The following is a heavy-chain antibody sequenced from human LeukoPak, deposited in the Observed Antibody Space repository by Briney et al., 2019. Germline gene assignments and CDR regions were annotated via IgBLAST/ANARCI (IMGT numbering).Heavy chain of an antibody. Sequence: GGSLRLSCAASGFTFSNYWMSWVRQAPGKGLEWVANIKEDGSEKYYVDSVKGRFTISRDNAKNSLYLQMNSLRAEDTAVYYCARDLYGSGSHWGQGTLVTVSS. CDR3: ARDLYGSGSH. J-gene: IGHJ4*02. V-gene: IGHV3-7*01. CDR1: GFTFSNYW. CDR2: IKEDGSEK. D-gene: IGHD3-10*01.